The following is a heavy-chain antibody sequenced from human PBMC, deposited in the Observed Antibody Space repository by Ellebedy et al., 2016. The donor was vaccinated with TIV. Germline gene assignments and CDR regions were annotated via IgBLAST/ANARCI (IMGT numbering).Heavy chain of an antibody. Sequence: SETLSLXXAVSGGSISSSNWWSWVRQPPGKGLEWIGEIYHSGSTNYNPSLKSRVTISVDTSKNQFSLKLSSVTAADTAVYYCARVKDHYVVDPWGQGTLVTVSS. D-gene: IGHD4-17*01. CDR2: IYHSGST. J-gene: IGHJ5*02. CDR1: GGSISSSNW. V-gene: IGHV4-4*02. CDR3: ARVKDHYVVDP.